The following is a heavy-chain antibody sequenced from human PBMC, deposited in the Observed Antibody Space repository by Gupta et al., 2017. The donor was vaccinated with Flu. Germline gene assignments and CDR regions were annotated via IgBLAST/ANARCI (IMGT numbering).Heavy chain of an antibody. Sequence: QVQLVQSGAEVKKPGSSVKVSCKVSGATFSSNAINWVRQAPGQGLEWMGGIIPKFDTPNYAQKFQDRVTITADKSTSTAYIEVSGLRSDDTAIYYCARDHDGTGTYYYYYFGLDVWGQGTTVTV. CDR2: IIPKFDTP. CDR1: GATFSSNA. V-gene: IGHV1-69*06. J-gene: IGHJ6*02. CDR3: ARDHDGTGTYYYYYFGLDV. D-gene: IGHD1-7*01.